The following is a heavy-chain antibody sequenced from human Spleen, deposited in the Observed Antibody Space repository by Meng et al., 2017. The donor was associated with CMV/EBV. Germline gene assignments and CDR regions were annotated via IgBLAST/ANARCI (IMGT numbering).Heavy chain of an antibody. CDR3: AKDIGLGEYSNYATEGGMDV. J-gene: IGHJ6*02. D-gene: IGHD4-11*01. CDR1: GFTFDDYA. CDR2: ISWNSGSI. V-gene: IGHV3-9*01. Sequence: GGSLRLSCAASGFTFDDYAMHWVRQAPGKGLEWVSGISWNSGSIGYADSVKGRFTISRDNAKNSLYLQMNSLRAEDTALYYCAKDIGLGEYSNYATEGGMDVWGQGTTVTVSS.